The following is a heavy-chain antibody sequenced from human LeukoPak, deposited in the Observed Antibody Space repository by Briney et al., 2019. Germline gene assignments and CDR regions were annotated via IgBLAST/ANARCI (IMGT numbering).Heavy chain of an antibody. D-gene: IGHD6-19*01. J-gene: IGHJ4*02. Sequence: GGSLRLSCAASGFTFSIYWMHWVRQAPGKGLVWVSRISSEGSSTTYADSVKGRFTISRDNSKNTLYLQMNSLRAEDTAVYYCAKGSQWLVDGHFDYWGQGTLVTVSS. CDR2: ISSEGSST. CDR3: AKGSQWLVDGHFDY. V-gene: IGHV3-74*01. CDR1: GFTFSIYW.